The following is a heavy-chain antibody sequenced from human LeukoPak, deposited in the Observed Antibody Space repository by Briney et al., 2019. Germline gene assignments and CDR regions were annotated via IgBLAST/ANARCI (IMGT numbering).Heavy chain of an antibody. Sequence: SETLSLTCAVYGGSFSGFYWSCIRQPPGRGLEWIGEINHTGSTNYNPSLKSRVTISVDTSKNQFSLKLSSVTAADTAVYYCARGELESNWLDPWGQGTLVTVSS. CDR1: GGSFSGFY. J-gene: IGHJ5*02. CDR3: ARGELESNWLDP. V-gene: IGHV4-34*01. D-gene: IGHD1-1*01. CDR2: INHTGST.